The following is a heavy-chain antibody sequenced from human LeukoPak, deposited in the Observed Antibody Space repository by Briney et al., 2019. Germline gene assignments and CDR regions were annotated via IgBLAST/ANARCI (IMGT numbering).Heavy chain of an antibody. J-gene: IGHJ4*02. CDR2: ISHDGSKK. CDR1: GFAFSSYA. CDR3: AKDWKFYYVAGSFFPDN. Sequence: GRSLRLSCAASGFAFSSYAVHWVRQAPGKGLECVAVISHDGSKKYYADFVKGRFTISRDNSKNTLYLHMNSLIPEDTPVYFCAKDWKFYYVAGSFFPDNWGQGTLVTVSS. V-gene: IGHV3-30-3*01. D-gene: IGHD3-10*01.